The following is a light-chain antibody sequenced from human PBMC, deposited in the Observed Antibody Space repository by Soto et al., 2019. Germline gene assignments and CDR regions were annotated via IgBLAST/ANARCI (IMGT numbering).Light chain of an antibody. V-gene: IGKV1-5*01. J-gene: IGKJ1*01. CDR2: DAS. CDR3: QQYNSYSKT. CDR1: QSISSW. Sequence: DIQMTQSPSTLSASVGDRVTITCRASQSISSWLAWYQQKPGKAPKLLIYDASSLESGVPSRFSGSGSGTDFTLTISSLQPDDFETYYCQQYNSYSKTFGQGTKVEI.